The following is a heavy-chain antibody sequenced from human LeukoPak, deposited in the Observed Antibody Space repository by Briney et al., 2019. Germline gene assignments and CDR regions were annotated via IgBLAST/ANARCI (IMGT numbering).Heavy chain of an antibody. Sequence: ASVKVSCKASGYTFTGYYMHWVRQAPGQGLEWMGWINPNSGGTNYAQKFQGRVTMTRDTSISTAYMELSRLRSDDTAVYYCARKWVRGVISTDYWGQGTLVTVSS. CDR3: ARKWVRGVISTDY. CDR2: INPNSGGT. D-gene: IGHD3-10*01. CDR1: GYTFTGYY. V-gene: IGHV1-2*02. J-gene: IGHJ4*02.